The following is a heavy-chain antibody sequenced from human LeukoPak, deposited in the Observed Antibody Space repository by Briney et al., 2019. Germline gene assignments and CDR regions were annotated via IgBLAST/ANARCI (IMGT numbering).Heavy chain of an antibody. D-gene: IGHD2-2*01. CDR2: IYPGDSDT. CDR3: ARHLLKQDIVVVPAAPEFDP. V-gene: IGHV5-51*01. CDR1: GYSFTSYW. Sequence: GESLKISCKGSGYSFTSYWIGWVRQMPGKGLEWMGIIYPGDSDTRYSPSFQGQVTISADKSISAAYLQWSSLKASDTAMYYCARHLLKQDIVVVPAAPEFDPWGQGTLVTVSS. J-gene: IGHJ5*02.